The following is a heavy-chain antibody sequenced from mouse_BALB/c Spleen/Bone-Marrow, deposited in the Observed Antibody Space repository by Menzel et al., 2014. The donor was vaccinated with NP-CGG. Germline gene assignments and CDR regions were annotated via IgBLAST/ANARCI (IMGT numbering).Heavy chain of an antibody. J-gene: IGHJ3*01. V-gene: IGHV1S29*02. CDR3: ARIYYGYEFTY. Sequence: EVKLVESGPELLKPGASVKISYKASGYTFTDYNMHWVKQSHGKSLEWIGYIYPYNGVTAYNQKFKSKATLTVDNSSSTAYMEFRSLTSEDSAVYYCARIYYGYEFTYWAKGLWSLSLQ. CDR1: GYTFTDYN. D-gene: IGHD2-2*01. CDR2: IYPYNGVT.